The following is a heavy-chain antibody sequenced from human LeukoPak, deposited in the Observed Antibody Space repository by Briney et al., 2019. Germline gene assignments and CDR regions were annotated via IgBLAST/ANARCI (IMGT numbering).Heavy chain of an antibody. V-gene: IGHV1-69*05. CDR1: GGTFSSYA. J-gene: IGHJ4*02. CDR2: IIPIFGTA. D-gene: IGHD3-22*01. Sequence: WASVKVSCKASGGTFSSYAISWVRQAPGQGLEWMGGIIPIFGTANYAQKFQGRVTITTDESTSTAYMELSSLRSEGTAVYYCARDAHSYYYDSSGIFDYWGQGTLVTVSS. CDR3: ARDAHSYYYDSSGIFDY.